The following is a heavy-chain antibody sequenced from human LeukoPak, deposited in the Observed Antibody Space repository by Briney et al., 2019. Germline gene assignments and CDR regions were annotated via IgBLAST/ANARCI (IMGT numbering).Heavy chain of an antibody. D-gene: IGHD2-2*01. CDR1: GGSISSGSYY. Sequence: SSETLSLTCTVSGGSISSGSYYWSWIRQPAGKGVEWIGRIYTSGSTNYNPSLKSRVTISVDTSKNQFSLKLSSVTAADTAVYYCAREGCSSTSCYYYYYYMDVWGKGTTVTVSS. CDR3: AREGCSSTSCYYYYYYMDV. J-gene: IGHJ6*03. CDR2: IYTSGST. V-gene: IGHV4-61*02.